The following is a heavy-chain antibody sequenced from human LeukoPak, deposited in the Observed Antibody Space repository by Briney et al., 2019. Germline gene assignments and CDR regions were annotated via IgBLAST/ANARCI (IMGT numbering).Heavy chain of an antibody. CDR2: INHSGST. CDR3: ARALLPDYDFWSGYPDAFDI. D-gene: IGHD3-3*01. Sequence: SETLSLTCAVYGGSFSGYYWSWIRQPPGKGLEWIGEINHSGSTNYNPSLKSRVTISVDTSKNQFSLKLSSVTAADTAVYYCARALLPDYDFWSGYPDAFDIWGQGTMVTVSS. V-gene: IGHV4-34*01. CDR1: GGSFSGYY. J-gene: IGHJ3*02.